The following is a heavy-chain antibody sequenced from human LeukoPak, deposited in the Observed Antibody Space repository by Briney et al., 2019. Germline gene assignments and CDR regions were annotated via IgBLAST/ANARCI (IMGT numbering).Heavy chain of an antibody. CDR1: GFTVSSNY. D-gene: IGHD3-10*01. CDR3: AKKVNYYGSGSPTFDY. CDR2: ISGSGDST. Sequence: GGSLRLSCAASGFTVSSNYMSWVRQAPGKGLEWVSSISGSGDSTYYADSVKGRFTISRDNSKNTLYLQMNSLRADDTAVYYCAKKVNYYGSGSPTFDYWGQGALVIVSS. V-gene: IGHV3-23*01. J-gene: IGHJ4*02.